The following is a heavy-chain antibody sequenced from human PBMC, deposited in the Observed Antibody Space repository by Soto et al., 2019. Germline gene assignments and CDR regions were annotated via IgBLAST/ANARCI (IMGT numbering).Heavy chain of an antibody. CDR2: IIPIFGTA. V-gene: IGHV1-69*13. J-gene: IGHJ4*02. D-gene: IGHD6-19*01. CDR1: GGTFSSYA. CDR3: ESLGSGWSGYIDY. Sequence: ASVKASCKASGGTFSSYAVSWVRQAPGQGLEWMGGIIPIFGTANYAQKFQGRVTITADESTSTAYMELSSLRSEDTAVYYCESLGSGWSGYIDYWGQGTLVTVSS.